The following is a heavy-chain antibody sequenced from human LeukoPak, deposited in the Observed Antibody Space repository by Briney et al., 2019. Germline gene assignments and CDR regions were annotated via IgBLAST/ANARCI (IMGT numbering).Heavy chain of an antibody. J-gene: IGHJ4*02. CDR2: INGDGGSR. D-gene: IGHD6-13*01. V-gene: IGHV3-74*01. Sequence: QPGGSLRLSCAAPGFTFSTYWMHWVRQAPGKGLVWVSRINGDGGSRNYADSVKGRFTISRDNAKNTLYLQMSSLRVEDTAVYYCASASSHRTAAGGDYWGQGTLVTVST. CDR1: GFTFSTYW. CDR3: ASASSHRTAAGGDY.